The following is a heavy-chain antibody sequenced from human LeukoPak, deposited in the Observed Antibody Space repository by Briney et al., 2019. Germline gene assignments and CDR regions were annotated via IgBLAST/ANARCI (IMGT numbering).Heavy chain of an antibody. J-gene: IGHJ4*02. CDR2: IRYDESNK. V-gene: IGHV3-30*02. CDR1: GFTSSSYG. D-gene: IGHD6-6*01. Sequence: GGSLRLSCAASGFTSSSYGMQWVRQAPGKGLEWVAFIRYDESNKYYADSVKGRFTISRDNSKNTLYLQMNSLRAEDTAVYYCAKGRRNFDYWGQGTLVTVSS. CDR3: AKGRRNFDY.